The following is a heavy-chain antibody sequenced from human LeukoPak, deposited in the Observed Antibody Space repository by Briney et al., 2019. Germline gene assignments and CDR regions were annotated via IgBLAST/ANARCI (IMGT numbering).Heavy chain of an antibody. J-gene: IGHJ4*02. Sequence: ASVKVSCKASGYTFTSYGISWVRQAPGQGLKWMGWISAYNGNTNYAQKLQGRVTMTTDTSTSTAHMELRSLRSDDTAVYYCARDPLQPNWNYVDCFGYWGQGTLVTVSS. CDR3: ARDPLQPNWNYVDCFGY. CDR1: GYTFTSYG. CDR2: ISAYNGNT. V-gene: IGHV1-18*01. D-gene: IGHD1-7*01.